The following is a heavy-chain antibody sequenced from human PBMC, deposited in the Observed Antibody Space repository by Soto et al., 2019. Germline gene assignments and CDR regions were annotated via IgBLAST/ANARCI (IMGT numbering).Heavy chain of an antibody. J-gene: IGHJ5*02. V-gene: IGHV3-33*08. D-gene: IGHD6-19*01. Sequence: QVQLVESGGGVVQPGRSLRLSCAASGFTFSSYGMHWVRQAPGKGLEWVAVLRDDADDAYYVDSVKGRFTISRDNSKNTLYLQMNYLRAEDTAVYYCARPYSSNSNWFDPWGQGTLVTVSS. CDR3: ARPYSSNSNWFDP. CDR2: LRDDADDA. CDR1: GFTFSSYG.